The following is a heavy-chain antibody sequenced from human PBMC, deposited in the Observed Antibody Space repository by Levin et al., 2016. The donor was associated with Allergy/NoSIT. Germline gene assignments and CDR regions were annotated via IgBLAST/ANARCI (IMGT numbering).Heavy chain of an antibody. V-gene: IGHV5-10-1*01. CDR3: ARSFKLDWLFGYQ. Sequence: KVSCKGSGYSFTSYWISWVRQMPGKGLEWMGRIDPSDSYTNYSPSFQGHVTISADKSISTAYLQWSSLKASDTAMYYCARSFKLDWLFGYQWGQGTLVTVSS. CDR2: IDPSDSYT. J-gene: IGHJ4*02. D-gene: IGHD3-9*01. CDR1: GYSFTSYW.